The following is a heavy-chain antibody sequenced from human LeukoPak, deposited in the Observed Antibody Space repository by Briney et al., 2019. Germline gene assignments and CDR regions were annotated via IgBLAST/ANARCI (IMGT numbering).Heavy chain of an antibody. D-gene: IGHD1-1*01. V-gene: IGHV3-15*01. CDR3: AKVGTTGNRPDY. Sequence: GGSLRLSCAASGFTFSNVWMSWVREVPGKGLEWVGHIKTKTGGETADYAAPLKGRFSISRDDSKNTVYLQLSSLETEDTAMYFCAKVGTTGNRPDYWGQGALVTVSS. J-gene: IGHJ4*02. CDR1: GFTFSNVW. CDR2: IKTKTGGETA.